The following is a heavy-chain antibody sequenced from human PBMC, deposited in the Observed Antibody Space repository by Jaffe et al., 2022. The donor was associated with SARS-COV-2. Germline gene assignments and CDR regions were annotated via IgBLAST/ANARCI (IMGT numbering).Heavy chain of an antibody. CDR1: GFTFSSYA. Sequence: QVQLVESGGGVVQPGRSLRLSCAASGFTFSSYAMHWVRQAPGKGLEWVAVISYDGSNKYYADSVKGRFTISRDNSKNTLYLQMNSLRAEDTAVYYCARLKGDIVVVPAADTECLDVWGKGTTVTVSS. J-gene: IGHJ6*04. CDR2: ISYDGSNK. D-gene: IGHD2-2*01. V-gene: IGHV3-30*04. CDR3: ARLKGDIVVVPAADTECLDV.